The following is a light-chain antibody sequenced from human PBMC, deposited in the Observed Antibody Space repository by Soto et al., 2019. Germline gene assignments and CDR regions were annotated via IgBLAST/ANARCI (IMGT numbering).Light chain of an antibody. J-gene: IGKJ5*01. CDR2: GAS. Sequence: ILSTQSPGPPPVSRGERATLSCRASQSVSNNYLAWYQQKPGQTPRLLIYGASNRATGIPDRFSGSGSGTDFTLTISRLEPEDFAMYYCQRYGSSSITFGQGTRLEIK. CDR3: QRYGSSSIT. CDR1: QSVSNNY. V-gene: IGKV3-20*01.